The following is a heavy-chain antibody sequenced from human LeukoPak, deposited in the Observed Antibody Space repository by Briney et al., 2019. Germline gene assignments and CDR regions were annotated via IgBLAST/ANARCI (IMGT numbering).Heavy chain of an antibody. CDR3: AREGSYSGSYHRSGYYFDY. J-gene: IGHJ4*02. CDR2: MNPNSGNT. D-gene: IGHD1-26*01. V-gene: IGHV1-8*02. CDR1: GYTFTSYD. Sequence: ASVKVSCKASGYTFTSYDINWVRQATGQGLEWMGWMNPNSGNTGYAQKFQGRVTMTRDTSTSTAYMELSSLRSEDTAVYYCAREGSYSGSYHRSGYYFDYWGQGTLVTVSS.